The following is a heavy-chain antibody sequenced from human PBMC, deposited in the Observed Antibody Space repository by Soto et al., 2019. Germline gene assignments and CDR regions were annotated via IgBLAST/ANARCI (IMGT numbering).Heavy chain of an antibody. V-gene: IGHV1-8*01. D-gene: IGHD4-17*01. CDR3: ARGVKYGAYSRWFDP. CDR1: GYTFPSYD. J-gene: IGHJ5*02. CDR2: MNPNRGNT. Sequence: QVQLVQSGAEVKKPGASVKVSCKASGYTFPSYDINWVRQATGQGLEYLGWMNPNRGNTGYVQKFQGRATMTRYTSIRTAYRELSSLRSEHTAVYFCARGVKYGAYSRWFDPWGQGTLFTVSS.